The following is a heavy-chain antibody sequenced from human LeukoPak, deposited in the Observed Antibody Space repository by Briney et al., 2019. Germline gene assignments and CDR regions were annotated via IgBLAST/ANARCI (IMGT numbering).Heavy chain of an antibody. D-gene: IGHD2-21*01. CDR2: ISAYNGNT. CDR3: ARVGSLGVVVIGATYDI. CDR1: GYTLTSYG. Sequence: GASVKVSCKASGYTLTSYGISWLRQAPGQGLEWMGWISAYNGNTNYAQKRQGRVTMTTDTSTSKAYVELRRLRYDDTAVYYCARVGSLGVVVIGATYDIWRQGTMVTVSS. V-gene: IGHV1-18*01. J-gene: IGHJ3*02.